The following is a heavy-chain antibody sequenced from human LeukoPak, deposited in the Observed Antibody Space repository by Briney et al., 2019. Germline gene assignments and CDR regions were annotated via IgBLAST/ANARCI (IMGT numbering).Heavy chain of an antibody. D-gene: IGHD6-13*01. CDR3: ARAYSSSWLSAFDI. V-gene: IGHV4-4*09. Sequence: PSETLSLTCTVSGGSISSYYWSWIRQPPGKGLEWIGYIDTSGSTNHNPSLKGQVTISSDTSKNQFSLKLSSVTAADTAVYYCARAYSSSWLSAFDIWGQGTMVAVSS. CDR2: IDTSGST. J-gene: IGHJ3*02. CDR1: GGSISSYY.